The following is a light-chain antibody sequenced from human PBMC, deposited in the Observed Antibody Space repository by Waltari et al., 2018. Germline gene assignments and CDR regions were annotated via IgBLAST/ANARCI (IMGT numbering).Light chain of an antibody. J-gene: IGKJ1*01. CDR1: QGIGNH. CDR2: RAS. Sequence: DIHMTQSPSSMSASVGETVTITCQASQGIGNHLNWYQQKPGKAPKLLIYRASSLQSGIPSRFSGSGSGTDFTLTISSLQPEDFATYYCQQGYSYPRTFGQGTKVEIK. CDR3: QQGYSYPRT. V-gene: IGKV1-17*01.